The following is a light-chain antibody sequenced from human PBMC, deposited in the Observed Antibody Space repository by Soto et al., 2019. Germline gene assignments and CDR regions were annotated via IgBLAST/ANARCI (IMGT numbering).Light chain of an antibody. J-gene: IGKJ2*01. Sequence: DIQMTQAPSSLSPSVGARVTITGQASQDISNYLNWYQQKPGKAPKLLIYDASNLETGVPSRFSGSGSGTDFTFTISSLQPEDIATYYCQQYDNLPYTFGQGTKVDIK. CDR1: QDISNY. V-gene: IGKV1-33*01. CDR2: DAS. CDR3: QQYDNLPYT.